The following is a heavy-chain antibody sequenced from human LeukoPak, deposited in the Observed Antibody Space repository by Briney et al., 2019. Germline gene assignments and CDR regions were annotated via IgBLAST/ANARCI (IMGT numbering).Heavy chain of an antibody. D-gene: IGHD4-17*01. CDR1: GFTFSGYG. V-gene: IGHV3-30*02. CDR3: AKDERKDYGDYDDY. CDR2: IRYDGSDK. Sequence: GGSLRLSCAASGFTFSGYGMHWVRQAPGKGLEWVSFIRYDGSDKYYADSEKGRFTISRDNSKNTLYLQMNSLRAEDTAVYYCAKDERKDYGDYDDYWGQGTLVTVSS. J-gene: IGHJ4*02.